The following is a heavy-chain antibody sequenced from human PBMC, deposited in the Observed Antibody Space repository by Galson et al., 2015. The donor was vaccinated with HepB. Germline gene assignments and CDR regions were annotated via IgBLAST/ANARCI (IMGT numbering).Heavy chain of an antibody. V-gene: IGHV1-8*01. CDR3: ARGGSACIILSDY. D-gene: IGHD3-16*01. Sequence: SVKVSCKASGYTFTSYDINWVRQATGQGLEWMGWMNPNSGNTGYAQKFQGRVTMTRNTSISTAYMELSSLRSEDTAVYCCARGGSACIILSDYWGQGTLVTVSS. CDR1: GYTFTSYD. J-gene: IGHJ4*02. CDR2: MNPNSGNT.